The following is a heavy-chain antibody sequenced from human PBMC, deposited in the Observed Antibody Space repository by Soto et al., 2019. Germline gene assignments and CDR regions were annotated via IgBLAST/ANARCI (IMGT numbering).Heavy chain of an antibody. CDR2: IYYTGTT. V-gene: IGHV4-59*01. CDR3: ARSNWNFPFDY. D-gene: IGHD1-7*01. Sequence: SETLSLTCTVSGGSISSFYGNWIRQSPGKGLEWIGYIYYTGTTNYNPSLKSRVTMSLDTSKDQFSLNLTSVTAADTAVYYCARSNWNFPFDYWGQGTLVTVSS. J-gene: IGHJ4*02. CDR1: GGSISSFY.